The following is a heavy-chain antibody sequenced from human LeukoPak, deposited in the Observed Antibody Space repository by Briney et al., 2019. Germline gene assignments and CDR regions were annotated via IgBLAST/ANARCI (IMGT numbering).Heavy chain of an antibody. CDR1: GFTFSSYG. V-gene: IGHV3-30*18. CDR3: AKTIFGVVIIPFDY. CDR2: ISYDGSNK. Sequence: PGGSLRLSCAASGFTFSSYGMHWVRQAPGKGLEWLAVISYDGSNKYYADSVKGRFTISRDNSKNTLYLQMTSLRAEDTAVYYCAKTIFGVVIIPFDYWGQGTLVTVSS. J-gene: IGHJ4*02. D-gene: IGHD3-3*01.